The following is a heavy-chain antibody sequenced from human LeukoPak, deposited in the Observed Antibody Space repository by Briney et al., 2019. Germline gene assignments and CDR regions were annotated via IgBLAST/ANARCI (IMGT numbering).Heavy chain of an antibody. CDR3: ARSSLRFRAYYDSRRGWFDP. J-gene: IGHJ5*02. CDR2: INHSGST. V-gene: IGHV4-34*01. D-gene: IGHD3-22*01. Sequence: MSSETLSLTCAVYGGSFSGYYWSWIRQPPGKGLEWIGEINHSGSTNYNPSLKSRVTISVDTSKNQFSLKLSSVTAADTAVYYCARSSLRFRAYYDSRRGWFDPWGQGTLVTVSS. CDR1: GGSFSGYY.